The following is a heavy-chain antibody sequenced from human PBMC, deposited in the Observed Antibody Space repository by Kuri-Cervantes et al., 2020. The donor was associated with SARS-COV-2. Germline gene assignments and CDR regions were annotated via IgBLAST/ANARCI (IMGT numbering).Heavy chain of an antibody. D-gene: IGHD3-16*02. CDR1: GGSISSYY. CDR2: FYYSGST. Sequence: AETLSLTCTVSGGSISSYYWSWIRQPPGKGLEWIGSFYYSGSTNYNPSLKSRVTISVDTSKSQFSLKLSSVPAADTAVYYCARGGFGDYVWGSYRTYYYYYGMDVWGQGTTVTVSS. V-gene: IGHV4-59*01. CDR3: ARGGFGDYVWGSYRTYYYYYGMDV. J-gene: IGHJ6*02.